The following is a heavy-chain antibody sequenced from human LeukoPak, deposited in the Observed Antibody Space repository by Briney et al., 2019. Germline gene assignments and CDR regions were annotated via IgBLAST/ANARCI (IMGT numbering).Heavy chain of an antibody. CDR2: INWNGGST. V-gene: IGHV3-20*04. D-gene: IGHD2-15*01. CDR3: ARDKVVAAHDSPFDY. CDR1: GFTFDDYG. J-gene: IGHJ4*02. Sequence: GGSLRRSCAASGFTFDDYGMSWVRQAPGKGLEWVSGINWNGGSTGYADSVKGRFTISRDNAKNSLYLQMNSLRAEDTALYYCARDKVVAAHDSPFDYWGQGTLVTVSS.